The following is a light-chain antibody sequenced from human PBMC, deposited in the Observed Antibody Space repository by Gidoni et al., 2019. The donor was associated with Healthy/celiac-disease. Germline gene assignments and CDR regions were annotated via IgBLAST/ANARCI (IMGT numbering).Light chain of an antibody. CDR2: DAS. CDR3: QQRSISLT. CDR1: QSVSSY. Sequence: EIVLTQSPATLSLSPGERATLSCRASQSVSSYLAWYQQKPGQAPRLLIYDASNRATGIPARFSGSGSETDFTLTISSLEPEDFAVYYCQQRSISLTFXGXTKVEIK. J-gene: IGKJ4*01. V-gene: IGKV3-11*01.